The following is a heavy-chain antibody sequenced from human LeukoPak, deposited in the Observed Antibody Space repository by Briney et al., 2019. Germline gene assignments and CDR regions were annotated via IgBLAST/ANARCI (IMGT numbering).Heavy chain of an antibody. CDR2: IWYDGSNK. J-gene: IGHJ4*02. CDR3: TRQGARPDY. CDR1: GFTFSSYG. Sequence: PGRSLRLSCAASGFTFSSYGMHWVRQAPGKGLEWVAVIWYDGSNKYYADSVKGRFTISRDNSKNSLYLQMNSLRTEDTALYYCTRQGARPDYWGQGTLVTVSS. V-gene: IGHV3-33*03.